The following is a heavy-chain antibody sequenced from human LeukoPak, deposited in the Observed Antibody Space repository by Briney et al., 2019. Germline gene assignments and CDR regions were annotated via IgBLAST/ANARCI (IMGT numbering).Heavy chain of an antibody. D-gene: IGHD2/OR15-2a*01. J-gene: IGHJ4*02. CDR1: GGSISSTSYY. CDR2: IYYSGRT. Sequence: SETLSLTCTVSGGSISSTSYYWGWIRQPPGKVLQWIGSIYYSGRTYYNPSLKSRVTISVDTSKNQFSLKLNSVTAADTAVYYCARILYSNNIDYWGQGTLVTVSS. V-gene: IGHV4-39*07. CDR3: ARILYSNNIDY.